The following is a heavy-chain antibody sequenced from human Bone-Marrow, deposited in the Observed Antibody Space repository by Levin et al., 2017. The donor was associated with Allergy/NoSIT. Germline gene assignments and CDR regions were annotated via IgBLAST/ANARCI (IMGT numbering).Heavy chain of an antibody. Sequence: GESLKISCRASGYTFTGYFVHWVRQAPGQGLELMGRINPTSGGTLYVQKFQGRVTMTRDTSLTTAYMELRTLTSDDTAVYYCARGGSSSSWFPNYYFDYWGQGTLVTVSS. CDR2: INPTSGGT. V-gene: IGHV1-2*06. D-gene: IGHD6-13*01. CDR3: ARGGSSSSWFPNYYFDY. J-gene: IGHJ4*02. CDR1: GYTFTGYF.